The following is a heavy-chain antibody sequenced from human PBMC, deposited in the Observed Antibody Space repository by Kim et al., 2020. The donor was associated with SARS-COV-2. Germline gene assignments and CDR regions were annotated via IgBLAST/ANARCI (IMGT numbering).Heavy chain of an antibody. CDR3: ARDRGGLGDV. V-gene: IGHV3-72*01. J-gene: IGHJ3*01. Sequence: TLYAASVKGRCTISRDDSKTSLFLQMNSLKIEDTAIYYCARDRGGLGDVWGQGTMVTVSS. CDR2: T.